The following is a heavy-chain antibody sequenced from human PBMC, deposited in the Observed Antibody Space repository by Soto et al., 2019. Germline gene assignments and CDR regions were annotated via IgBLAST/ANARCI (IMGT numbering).Heavy chain of an antibody. V-gene: IGHV3-23*01. CDR2: SSGSGGST. J-gene: IGHJ4*02. D-gene: IGHD3-22*01. Sequence: PGGSLRLSCAASGFTFSSYAMRWVRQDPGKGLEWVSASSGSGGSTYDADSVEGGFTISRDNSKNTLYLQMNILRAEDTAVYYCGKDLISYYDSSGYYQTDYWGQGTLVTVSS. CDR3: GKDLISYYDSSGYYQTDY. CDR1: GFTFSSYA.